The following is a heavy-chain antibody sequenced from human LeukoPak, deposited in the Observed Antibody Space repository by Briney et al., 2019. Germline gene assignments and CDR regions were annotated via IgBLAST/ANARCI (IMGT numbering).Heavy chain of an antibody. J-gene: IGHJ4*02. CDR2: ISSSSSYI. CDR1: GFTFSSYS. Sequence: PGGSLRLSCAASGFTFSSYSMNWVRQAPGKGLEWVSFISSSSSYIYYADSVKGRFTISRDNAKNSLYLQMNSLRAEDTAVYYCASSTSWLGWWYFDYWGQGTLVTVSS. D-gene: IGHD2-2*01. V-gene: IGHV3-21*01. CDR3: ASSTSWLGWWYFDY.